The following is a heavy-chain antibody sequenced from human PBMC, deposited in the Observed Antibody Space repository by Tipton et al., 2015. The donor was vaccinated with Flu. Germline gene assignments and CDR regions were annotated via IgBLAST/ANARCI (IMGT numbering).Heavy chain of an antibody. CDR1: GGSFSGYY. Sequence: LRLSCAVYGGSFSGYYWSWIRQPPGKGLEWIGEINHSGSTNYNPSLKSRVTISVDTSKNQFSLKLSSVTAADTAVYYCARVDYGDYSWWFDPWGQGTLVTVSS. V-gene: IGHV4-34*01. CDR3: ARVDYGDYSWWFDP. CDR2: INHSGST. J-gene: IGHJ5*02. D-gene: IGHD4-17*01.